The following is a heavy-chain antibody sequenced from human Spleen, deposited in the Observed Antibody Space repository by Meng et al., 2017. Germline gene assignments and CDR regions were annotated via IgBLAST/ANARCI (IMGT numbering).Heavy chain of an antibody. D-gene: IGHD5-18*01. CDR3: ARGPYTHGHFWYFDL. CDR2: INHSGST. CDR1: GGSFSGYY. J-gene: IGHJ2*01. Sequence: QVQLQQWGAGLLKPSETLSLTCAVYGGSFSGYYWSWIRQPPGKGLEWIGEINHSGSTNYNPSLKSRVTISVDTSKNQFSLKLSSVTAADTAVYYCARGPYTHGHFWYFDLWGRGTLVTVSS. V-gene: IGHV4-34*01.